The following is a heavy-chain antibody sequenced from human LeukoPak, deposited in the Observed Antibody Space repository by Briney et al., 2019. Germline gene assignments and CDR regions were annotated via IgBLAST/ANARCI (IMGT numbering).Heavy chain of an antibody. CDR2: IYYSGST. Sequence: SETLSLTCTVSGGSISSSSYYWGWIRQPPGKGLEWIGSIYYSGSTYYNPSLKSRVTISVDTSKNQFSLKLSPVTAADTAVYYCARLGDYYDSSGRQYWGQGTLVTVSS. D-gene: IGHD3-22*01. V-gene: IGHV4-39*01. J-gene: IGHJ4*02. CDR3: ARLGDYYDSSGRQY. CDR1: GGSISSSSYY.